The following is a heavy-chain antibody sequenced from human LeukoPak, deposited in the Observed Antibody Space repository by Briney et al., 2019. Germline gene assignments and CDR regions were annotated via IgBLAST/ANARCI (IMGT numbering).Heavy chain of an antibody. J-gene: IGHJ4*02. V-gene: IGHV4-61*02. CDR2: IDSSWKN. CDR1: VGSITSGTYF. CDR3: ARECSGDYGQRHDN. D-gene: IGHD4-17*01. Sequence: PSQTLSLTCTVSVGSITSGTYFWSWFRQPAGKGLEWIGRIDSSWKNNYNPSLKSRVTIAVDTSKNQFSLKLSSVTAAHTAVYYCARECSGDYGQRHDNWGQGTLVTASA.